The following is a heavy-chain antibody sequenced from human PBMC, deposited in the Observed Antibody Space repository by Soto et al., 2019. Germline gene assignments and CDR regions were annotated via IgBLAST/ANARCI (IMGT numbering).Heavy chain of an antibody. Sequence: PGGSLRLSCAASGFTFSSYSMNWVRQAPGKGLEWVSYISSSSSTIYYADSVKGRFTISRDNAKNSLYLQMNSLRDEDTAVYYCARDRAHSSSWYPYFDYWGQGTLVTVSS. CDR1: GFTFSSYS. CDR2: ISSSSSTI. CDR3: ARDRAHSSSWYPYFDY. D-gene: IGHD6-13*01. V-gene: IGHV3-48*02. J-gene: IGHJ4*02.